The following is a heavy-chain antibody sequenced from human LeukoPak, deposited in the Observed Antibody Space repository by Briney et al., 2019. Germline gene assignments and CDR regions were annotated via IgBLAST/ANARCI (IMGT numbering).Heavy chain of an antibody. V-gene: IGHV3-30*03. CDR3: ARASPLLGENDY. CDR1: GFTFSSYG. D-gene: IGHD2-21*01. J-gene: IGHJ4*02. CDR2: ISYDGSNK. Sequence: QPGGSLRLSCAASGFTFSSYGMHWVRQAPGKGLEWVAVISYDGSNKYYADSVKGRFTISRDNSKNTLYLQMNSLRAEDTAVYYCARASPLLGENDYWGQGTLVTVSS.